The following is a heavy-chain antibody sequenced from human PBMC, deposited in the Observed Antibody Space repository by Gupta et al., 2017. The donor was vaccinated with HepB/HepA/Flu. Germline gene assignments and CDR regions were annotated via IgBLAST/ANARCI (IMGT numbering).Heavy chain of an antibody. CDR3: TTDWALEELPDAFDI. J-gene: IGHJ3*02. CDR2: IKSKTDGGTT. V-gene: IGHV3-15*01. D-gene: IGHD1-26*01. Sequence: EVQLVESGGGLVKPGGSLRLSCAASGFTCSNAWMSWVRQAPGKGLEWVGRIKSKTDGGTTDYAAPVKGRFTISRDDSKNTLYLQMNSLKTEDTAVYYCTTDWALEELPDAFDIWGQGTMVTVSS. CDR1: GFTCSNAW.